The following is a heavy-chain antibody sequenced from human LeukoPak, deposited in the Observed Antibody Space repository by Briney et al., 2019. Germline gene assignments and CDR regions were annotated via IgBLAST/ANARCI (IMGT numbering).Heavy chain of an antibody. V-gene: IGHV3-9*01. CDR2: ISWNSGTI. Sequence: PGRSLRLSCAGSGFTFDDYSMHWVRLAPGKGLEWVSGISWNSGTITYADSVKGRFTISRENAKNSLYLQMNSLRTEDTALYYCAKGFGSGSLYWYFDLWGRGTLVTVSS. CDR1: GFTFDDYS. D-gene: IGHD3-10*01. J-gene: IGHJ2*01. CDR3: AKGFGSGSLYWYFDL.